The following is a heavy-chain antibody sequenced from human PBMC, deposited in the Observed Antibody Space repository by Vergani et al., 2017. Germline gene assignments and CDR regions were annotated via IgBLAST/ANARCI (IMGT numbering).Heavy chain of an antibody. D-gene: IGHD5-18*01. J-gene: IGHJ3*02. CDR2: IIPIFGTA. CDR1: GYTFTGYY. V-gene: IGHV1-69*06. Sequence: QVQLVQSGAEVKKPGASVKVSCKASGYTFTGYYMHWVRQAPGQGLEWMGGIIPIFGTANYAQKFQGRVTITADKSTSTAYMELNSLRAEDTAVYYCASSTDTAMGYWVGAFDIWGQGTMVTVSS. CDR3: ASSTDTAMGYWVGAFDI.